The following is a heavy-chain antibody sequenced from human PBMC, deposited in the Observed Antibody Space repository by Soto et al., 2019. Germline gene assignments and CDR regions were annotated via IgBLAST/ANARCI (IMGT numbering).Heavy chain of an antibody. CDR2: ISYDGSNK. D-gene: IGHD6-13*01. V-gene: IGHV3-30*18. J-gene: IGHJ6*02. CDR3: AKKYSSSWPPMDV. Sequence: QVQLVESGGGVVQPGRSLRLSCAASGFTFSSYGMHWVRQAPGKGLEWVAVISYDGSNKYYADSVKGRFTISRDNSKNTLYLQMNSLRAEDTSVYYCAKKYSSSWPPMDVWGQGTTVTVSS. CDR1: GFTFSSYG.